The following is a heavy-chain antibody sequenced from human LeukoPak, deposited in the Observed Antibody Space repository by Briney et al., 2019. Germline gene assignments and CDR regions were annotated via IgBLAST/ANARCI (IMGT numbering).Heavy chain of an antibody. D-gene: IGHD3-10*01. V-gene: IGHV1-46*01. CDR1: GYTFTSYY. Sequence: GASVKVSCKASGYTFTSYYMHWVRQAPGQGLEWMGIINPSGGSTSYAQKFQGRVTMTRDTPTSTVYMELSSLRSEDTAVYYCARDRDYYGSGSYLGGLRGPYYWGQGTLVTVSS. CDR3: ARDRDYYGSGSYLGGLRGPYY. J-gene: IGHJ4*02. CDR2: INPSGGST.